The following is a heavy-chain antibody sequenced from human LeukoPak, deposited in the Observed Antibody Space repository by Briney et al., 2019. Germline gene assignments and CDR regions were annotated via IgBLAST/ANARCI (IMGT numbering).Heavy chain of an antibody. V-gene: IGHV3-23*01. CDR1: GFTFSSYA. J-gene: IGHJ3*02. D-gene: IGHD3-22*01. CDR3: AKGLGYYDSSGYYSPDAFDI. CDR2: ISGSGGST. Sequence: GGSLRLSCAASGFTFSSYAMSWVRQAPGKGLEWVSAISGSGGSTYYADSVKGRFTISRDNSKNTLYLQMNSLRAEDTAVYYCAKGLGYYDSSGYYSPDAFDIWGQGTMVTVSS.